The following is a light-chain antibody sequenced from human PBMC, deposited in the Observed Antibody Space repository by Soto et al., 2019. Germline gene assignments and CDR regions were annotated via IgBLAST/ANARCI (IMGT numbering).Light chain of an antibody. Sequence: EIVMTQSPATLSVSPGERATLSCRASQSVSSNLAWYQQKPGQAPRLLIYGASTRATGIPARFSGSGSGTEFTITTSSLQYEDFAISLCQKYNNWPPDRTFGQGTKVEIK. J-gene: IGKJ1*01. CDR1: QSVSSN. CDR3: QKYNNWPPDRT. V-gene: IGKV3-15*01. CDR2: GAS.